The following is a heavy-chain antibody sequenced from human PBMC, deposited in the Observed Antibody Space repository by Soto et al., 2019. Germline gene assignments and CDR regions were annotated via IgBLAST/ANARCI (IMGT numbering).Heavy chain of an antibody. CDR3: ARSGIAVAGIQDDY. CDR1: GFTFSSYS. CDR2: ISSSSSYI. J-gene: IGHJ4*02. D-gene: IGHD6-19*01. V-gene: IGHV3-21*01. Sequence: EVQLVESGGGLVKPGGSLRLSCAASGFTFSSYSMNWVRQAPGKGLEWVSSISSSSSYIYYADSVNVRFTISRDNEKNSLYLQMNSLRAEDTAVYYCARSGIAVAGIQDDYWGQGTLVTVSS.